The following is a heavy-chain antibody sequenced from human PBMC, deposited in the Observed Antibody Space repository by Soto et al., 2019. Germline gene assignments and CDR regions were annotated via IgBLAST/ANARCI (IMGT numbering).Heavy chain of an antibody. V-gene: IGHV3-15*01. J-gene: IGHJ4*02. CDR3: TTDDYGDFPLGY. Sequence: LRLSCAASGFTFSNAWMSWVRQAPGKGLEWVGRIKSKTDGGTTDYAAPVKGRFTISRDDSKNTLYLQMNSLKTEDTAVYYCTTDDYGDFPLGYWGQGTLVTLSS. D-gene: IGHD4-17*01. CDR1: GFTFSNAW. CDR2: IKSKTDGGTT.